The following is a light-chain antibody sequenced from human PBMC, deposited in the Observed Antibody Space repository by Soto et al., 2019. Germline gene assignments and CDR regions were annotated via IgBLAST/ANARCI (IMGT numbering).Light chain of an antibody. CDR1: SSDVGGYNY. Sequence: QSALTQPASVSGSPGQSITISCTGTSSDVGGYNYVSWYQQHPGKAPKLMIYDVSNRPSGVSNRFSGSKSGNTASLTISGLQAEDEADYYWRSYTSSSTVAFGRGTKLTVL. V-gene: IGLV2-14*01. J-gene: IGLJ2*01. CDR2: DVS. CDR3: RSYTSSSTVA.